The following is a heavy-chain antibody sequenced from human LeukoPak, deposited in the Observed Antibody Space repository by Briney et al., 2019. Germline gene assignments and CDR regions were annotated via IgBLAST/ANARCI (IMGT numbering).Heavy chain of an antibody. D-gene: IGHD2-15*01. V-gene: IGHV3-7*01. J-gene: IGHJ4*02. CDR2: IKQDGSEK. Sequence: PGGSLRLSCAASGFTFSSYWMSWVRQAPGKGLEWVANIKQDGSEKYYVDSVKGRFTISRDNAKNSLYLQMNSLRAEDTAVYYCARDLYCSGDNCYSGAFYFDYWGQGTLVTVSS. CDR3: ARDLYCSGDNCYSGAFYFDY. CDR1: GFTFSSYW.